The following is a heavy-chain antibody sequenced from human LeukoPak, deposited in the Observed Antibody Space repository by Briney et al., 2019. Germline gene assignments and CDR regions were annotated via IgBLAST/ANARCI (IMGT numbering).Heavy chain of an antibody. CDR3: ARSFGRETLHFDY. CDR2: IYYSGST. V-gene: IGHV4-34*09. CDR1: GGSFSGYY. D-gene: IGHD3-10*01. Sequence: SETLSLTCAVYGGSFSGYYWSWIRQPPGKGLEWIGYIYYSGSTYYNPSLKSRVTISVDTSKNQFSLKLSSVTAADTAVYYCARSFGRETLHFDYWGQGTLVTVSS. J-gene: IGHJ4*02.